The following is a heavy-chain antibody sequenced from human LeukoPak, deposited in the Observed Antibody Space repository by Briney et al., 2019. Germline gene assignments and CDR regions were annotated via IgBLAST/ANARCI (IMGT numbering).Heavy chain of an antibody. CDR3: ARRGYSTYGMDV. J-gene: IGHJ6*02. D-gene: IGHD5-18*01. CDR2: IYSGGST. CDR1: GFTVSSNY. V-gene: IGHV3-66*04. Sequence: PGGSLRLSCAASGFTVSSNYMSWVRQAPGKGLEGVSVIYSGGSTYYADSVKGRFTISRDNSKNTLYLQMNSLRAEDTAVYYCARRGYSTYGMDVWGQGTTVTVSS.